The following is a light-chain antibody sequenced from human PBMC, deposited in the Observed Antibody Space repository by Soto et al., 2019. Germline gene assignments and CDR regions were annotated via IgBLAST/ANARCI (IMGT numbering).Light chain of an antibody. Sequence: EIVLTQSPDTLSLSPGERATLSCRASQSVSSSYLAWYQQKPGQAPRLLIYGASSRATGIPDRFSGSGSGTDFTLTISRREPEDFAVYYCQQCGASTWTFGQGTKVEIK. J-gene: IGKJ1*01. V-gene: IGKV3-20*01. CDR1: QSVSSSY. CDR3: QQCGASTWT. CDR2: GAS.